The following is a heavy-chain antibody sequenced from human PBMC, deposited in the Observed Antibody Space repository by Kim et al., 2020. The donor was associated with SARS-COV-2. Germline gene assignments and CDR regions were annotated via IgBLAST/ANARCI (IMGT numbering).Heavy chain of an antibody. CDR2: IYYSGST. V-gene: IGHV4-31*03. D-gene: IGHD3-3*01. CDR1: GGSISSGGYY. J-gene: IGHJ3*02. Sequence: TLSLTCTVSGGSISSGGYYWSWIRQHPVKGLEWIGYIYYSGSTYYNPSLKSRVTISVDTSKNQFSLKLSSVTAADTAVYYCARGDTIFGVVINAFDIWGQGTMVTVYS. CDR3: ARGDTIFGVVINAFDI.